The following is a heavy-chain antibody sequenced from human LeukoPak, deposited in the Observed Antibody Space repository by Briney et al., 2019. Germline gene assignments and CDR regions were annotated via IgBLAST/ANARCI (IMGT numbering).Heavy chain of an antibody. Sequence: ASVKVSCKASGYTFTSYAMNWVRQAPGQGLEWMGWINTNTGNPTYAQGFTGRFVFSLDTSVSTAYLQISSLKAEDTAVYYCARDVDIVVVPAAPPLLEYWGQGTLVTVSS. CDR2: INTNTGNP. CDR1: GYTFTSYA. CDR3: ARDVDIVVVPAAPPLLEY. D-gene: IGHD2-2*03. J-gene: IGHJ4*02. V-gene: IGHV7-4-1*02.